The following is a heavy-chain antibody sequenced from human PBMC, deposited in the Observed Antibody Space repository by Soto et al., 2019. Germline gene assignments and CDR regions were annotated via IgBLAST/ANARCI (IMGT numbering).Heavy chain of an antibody. CDR3: AREGVVGGEMDV. Sequence: QVQLQESGPGLVKPSQTLSLTCTVSGGSISSGDHYWSWIRQPPGKDLEWIGYIYYSGSTYYKPSLKSRVTISVDTSKNQFSLKLSSVTAADTAVYYCAREGVVGGEMDVWGQGTTVTVSS. D-gene: IGHD2-21*01. J-gene: IGHJ6*02. CDR1: GGSISSGDHY. V-gene: IGHV4-30-4*01. CDR2: IYYSGST.